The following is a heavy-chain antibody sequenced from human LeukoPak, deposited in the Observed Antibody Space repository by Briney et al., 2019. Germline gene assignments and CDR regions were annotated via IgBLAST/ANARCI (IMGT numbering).Heavy chain of an antibody. Sequence: GASVKVPCKASGYTFTGYYMHWVRQAPGQGLEWMGWINPNSGGTNYAQKFQGRVTMTRDTSISTAYMELSRLKSDDTAVYYCARENIAAAGTRGDYWGQGTLVTVSS. V-gene: IGHV1-2*02. D-gene: IGHD6-13*01. J-gene: IGHJ4*02. CDR2: INPNSGGT. CDR1: GYTFTGYY. CDR3: ARENIAAAGTRGDY.